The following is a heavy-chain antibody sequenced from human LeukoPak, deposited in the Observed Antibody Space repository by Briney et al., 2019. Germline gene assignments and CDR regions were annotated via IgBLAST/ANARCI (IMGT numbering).Heavy chain of an antibody. V-gene: IGHV1-8*01. J-gene: IGHJ4*02. CDR1: GYTFTSYD. CDR2: MNPNSGNT. Sequence: ASVKVSCKASGYTFTSYDINWVLQATGQGLEWMGWMNPNSGNTGYAQKFQGRVTMTRNTSISTDYMELSSLRSEDTAVYYCARGLYYYDSSGYTDYWGQGTLVTVSS. D-gene: IGHD3-22*01. CDR3: ARGLYYYDSSGYTDY.